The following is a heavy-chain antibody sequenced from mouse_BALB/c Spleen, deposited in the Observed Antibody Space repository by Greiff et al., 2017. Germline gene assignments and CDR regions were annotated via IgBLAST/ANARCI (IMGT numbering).Heavy chain of an antibody. Sequence: EVQGVESGPELVKPGASVKISCKTSGYTFTEYTMHWVKQSHGKSLEWIGGINPNNGGTSYNQKFKGKATLTVDKSSSTAYMELRSLTSEDSAVYYCARAYGSSYGWFAYWGQGTLVTVSA. D-gene: IGHD1-1*01. CDR2: INPNNGGT. CDR1: GYTFTEYT. CDR3: ARAYGSSYGWFAY. V-gene: IGHV1-18*01. J-gene: IGHJ3*01.